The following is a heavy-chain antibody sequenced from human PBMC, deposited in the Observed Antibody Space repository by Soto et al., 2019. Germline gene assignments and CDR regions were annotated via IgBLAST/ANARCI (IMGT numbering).Heavy chain of an antibody. J-gene: IGHJ4*02. CDR3: ARYIAASGTFYFDY. D-gene: IGHD6-13*01. Sequence: QVQLQESGPGLVKPSGTLSLTCAVSGGSISSSNWWSWVRQPPGKGLEWIGEIYHSGSSNYKPSLKSRVTISVENFKNQFSLELSSVTVADTAVYYCARYIAASGTFYFDYWGQGPLVTVSS. V-gene: IGHV4-4*02. CDR2: IYHSGSS. CDR1: GGSISSSNW.